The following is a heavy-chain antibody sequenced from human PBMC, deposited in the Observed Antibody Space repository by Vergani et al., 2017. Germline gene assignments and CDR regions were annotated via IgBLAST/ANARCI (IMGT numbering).Heavy chain of an antibody. J-gene: IGHJ4*02. V-gene: IGHV3-66*03. CDR2: LYNSGNT. CDR3: ARDGSGVVIKKFVDY. D-gene: IGHD3-3*01. Sequence: EVQLVQSGGGLVQPGGSLTLSCAASGFTVSANYVGWVRQAPGKGLKWVAILYNSGNTFYADSVRGRFTISRDNSKNTLYLQMNSLRAEDTAVYYCARDGSGVVIKKFVDYWGQGTLVTVSS. CDR1: GFTVSANY.